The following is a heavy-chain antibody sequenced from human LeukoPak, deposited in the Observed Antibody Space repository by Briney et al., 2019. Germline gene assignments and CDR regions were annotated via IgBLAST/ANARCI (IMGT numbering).Heavy chain of an antibody. J-gene: IGHJ4*02. CDR3: AGDCSSTSCYARSFDY. D-gene: IGHD2-2*01. V-gene: IGHV1-18*01. Sequence: GASVKVSCKASGYTFTSYGISWVRQAPGQGLEWMGWISAYNGNTNYAQKLQGRVTMTTDTSTSTAYMELRSLRSDDTAVYYCAGDCSSTSCYARSFDYWGQGTLVTVSS. CDR1: GYTFTSYG. CDR2: ISAYNGNT.